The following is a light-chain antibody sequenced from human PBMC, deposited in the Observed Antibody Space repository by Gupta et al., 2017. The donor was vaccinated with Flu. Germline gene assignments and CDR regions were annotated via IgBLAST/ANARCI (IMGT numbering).Light chain of an antibody. Sequence: QSSLTPPASVSWALGQAITIHCTGTSSDVGSYNLVSWYQQNPGKAPKLMIYENSKRPSGFSNRFSGSKSGNTASLTISGLQAEDEADYYCCSYEGSSTRVFGGGTKLTVL. CDR1: SSDVGSYNL. J-gene: IGLJ3*02. CDR2: ENS. V-gene: IGLV2-23*01. CDR3: CSYEGSSTRV.